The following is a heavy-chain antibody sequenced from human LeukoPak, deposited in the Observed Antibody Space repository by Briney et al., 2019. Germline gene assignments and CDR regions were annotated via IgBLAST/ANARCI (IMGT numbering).Heavy chain of an antibody. CDR3: ARMGRYCSSTSCYPRYGMDV. D-gene: IGHD2-2*01. CDR2: ISSSGYTI. CDR1: GFTLSSYS. V-gene: IGHV3-48*01. Sequence: GGSLRLSCAASGFTLSSYSMNWVRQAPGKGLEWVSYISSSGYTIYYADSVKGRFTISRDNSKNTLFLQMNSLRAEDTAVYYCARMGRYCSSTSCYPRYGMDVWGQGTTVTVSS. J-gene: IGHJ6*02.